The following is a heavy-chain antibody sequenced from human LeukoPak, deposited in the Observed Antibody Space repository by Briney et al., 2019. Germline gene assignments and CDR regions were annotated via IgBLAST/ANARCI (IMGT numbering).Heavy chain of an antibody. CDR2: IYYSGST. J-gene: IGHJ6*03. CDR1: GGSISSYY. D-gene: IGHD1-26*01. V-gene: IGHV4-59*01. CDR3: ARSPPYSGSYPSPGGYYYYYYMDV. Sequence: SETLSLTCTVSGGSISSYYWSWIRQPPGKGLEWIGYIYYSGSTNYNPSLKSRVTISVDTSKNQFSLKLSSVTAADTAVYYCARSPPYSGSYPSPGGYYYYYYMDVWGKGTTVTVFS.